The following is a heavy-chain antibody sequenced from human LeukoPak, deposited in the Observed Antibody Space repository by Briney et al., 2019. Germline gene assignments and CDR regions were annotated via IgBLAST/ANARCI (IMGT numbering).Heavy chain of an antibody. D-gene: IGHD2-2*01. CDR1: GYTLTELS. Sequence: GASVKVSCKVSGYTLTELSMHWVRQAPGKGLEWMGGFDPEDGETIYAQKFQGRVTMTEDTSTDTAYMELSSLRSEDTAVYYRARSSTSCYATLGCDYYYGMDVWGKGTTVTVSS. CDR2: FDPEDGET. CDR3: ARSSTSCYATLGCDYYYGMDV. J-gene: IGHJ6*04. V-gene: IGHV1-24*01.